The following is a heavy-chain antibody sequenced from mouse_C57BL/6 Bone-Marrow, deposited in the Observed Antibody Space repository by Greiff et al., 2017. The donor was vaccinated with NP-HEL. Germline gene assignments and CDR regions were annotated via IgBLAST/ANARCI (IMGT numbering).Heavy chain of an antibody. CDR2: IHPADGDT. D-gene: IGHD1-1*02. Sequence: QVQLLQPGAELVKPGASVKVSCKASGYTFTSYWMHWVKQRPGQGLEWIGRIHPADGDTNYTQKFKGKATLTVDKSSSTAYMQLSSLTSEDSAVSCYASGCGGSYGGWDFDVWGPGTTVTVSS. J-gene: IGHJ1*01. CDR1: GYTFTSYW. CDR3: ASGCGGSYGGWDFDV. V-gene: IGHV1-74*01.